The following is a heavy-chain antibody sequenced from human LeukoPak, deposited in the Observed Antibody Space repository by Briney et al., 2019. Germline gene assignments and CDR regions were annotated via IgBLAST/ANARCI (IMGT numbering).Heavy chain of an antibody. V-gene: IGHV1-3*04. D-gene: IGHD3-10*01. CDR3: ARGVSFYHWFDP. CDR1: GYTFKNFA. CDR2: INTGNGNT. Sequence: ASVNVSCKASGYTFKNFAIHWVRQAPGQRLEWMGWINTGNGNTKYSQKFQGRVTITKDTSASTAYMELSSLTSEDTAFYYCARGVSFYHWFDPWGQGTLVTVSS. J-gene: IGHJ5*02.